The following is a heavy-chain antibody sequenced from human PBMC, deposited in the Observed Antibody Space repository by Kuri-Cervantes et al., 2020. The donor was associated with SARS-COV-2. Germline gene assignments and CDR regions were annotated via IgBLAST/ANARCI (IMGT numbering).Heavy chain of an antibody. CDR2: ISSSSSYT. CDR1: GFTFSDYY. V-gene: IGHV3-11*03. Sequence: GGSLRLSCAASGFTFSDYYMSWIRQAPGKGLEWVSYISSSSSYTNYADSVKGRFTISRDNAKNSLYLQTNSLRAEDTAVYYCARGQQLIDYWGQGTLVTVSS. D-gene: IGHD6-13*01. CDR3: ARGQQLIDY. J-gene: IGHJ4*02.